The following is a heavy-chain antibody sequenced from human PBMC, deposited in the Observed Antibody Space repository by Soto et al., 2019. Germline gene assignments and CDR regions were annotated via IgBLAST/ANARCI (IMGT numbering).Heavy chain of an antibody. Sequence: EVQLVESGGGLVQPGGSLRLSCVASGFTFSTDSMNWVRQAPGKGLEWVAHISTSGATRYYADSVKGRFTISRKNAKTSLFLLMDSPRNEDTAVYYCARFFGRGLDYWGQGTLVTVSS. CDR3: ARFFGRGLDY. J-gene: IGHJ4*02. D-gene: IGHD3-10*01. CDR2: ISTSGATR. CDR1: GFTFSTDS. V-gene: IGHV3-48*02.